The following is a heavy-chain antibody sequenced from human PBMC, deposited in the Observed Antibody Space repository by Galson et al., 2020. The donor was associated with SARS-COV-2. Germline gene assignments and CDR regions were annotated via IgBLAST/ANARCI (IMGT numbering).Heavy chain of an antibody. CDR1: GASISTNFW. Sequence: SETLSLTCAVSGASISTNFWWNWVRQPPGRGLEWIGKIYHRGNSIHNPSLESRVTLSIDKSRNQFSLELNSVTAADTAVYSCATSDTLQRYRPFDCWGQGTLVTFSS. J-gene: IGHJ4*02. CDR3: ATSDTLQRYRPFDC. V-gene: IGHV4-4*02. D-gene: IGHD3-16*02. CDR2: IYHRGNS.